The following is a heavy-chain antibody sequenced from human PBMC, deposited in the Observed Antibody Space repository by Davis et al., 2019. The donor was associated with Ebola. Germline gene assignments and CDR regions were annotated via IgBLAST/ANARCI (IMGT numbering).Heavy chain of an antibody. CDR2: IYTGDSDT. CDR3: ASLRRTITGMDDAFDM. CDR1: GNSFTGYW. J-gene: IGHJ3*02. V-gene: IGHV5-51*01. Sequence: GGSLRLSCKGSGNSFTGYWIAWVRQMPGKGLEWMGIIYTGDSDTRYSPSFRGQVTISADKSIRTAYLQWGSLKASDTAIYYCASLRRTITGMDDAFDMWGQGTMVTVSS. D-gene: IGHD1-20*01.